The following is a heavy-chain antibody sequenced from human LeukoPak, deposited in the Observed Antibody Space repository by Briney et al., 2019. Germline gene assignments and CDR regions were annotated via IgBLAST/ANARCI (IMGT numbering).Heavy chain of an antibody. CDR3: ARVYGSGYDFRGAFDI. CDR2: IYYSGST. J-gene: IGHJ3*02. D-gene: IGHD5-12*01. V-gene: IGHV4-59*02. CDR1: GGSVSGYY. Sequence: SETLSLTCAVYGGSVSGYYWSWIRQPPGKGLEWIGYIYYSGSTNYNPSLKSRVTISVDTSKNQFSLKLSSVTAADTAVYYCARVYGSGYDFRGAFDIWGQGTMVTVSS.